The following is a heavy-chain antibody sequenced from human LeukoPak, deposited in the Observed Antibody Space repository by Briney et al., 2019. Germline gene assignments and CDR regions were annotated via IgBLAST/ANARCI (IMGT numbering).Heavy chain of an antibody. D-gene: IGHD5-18*01. CDR1: GFSSFSSYA. Sequence: GGSLRLSCAASGFSSFSSYAMHWVRQAPGKGLEWVSYISSGGSSIHYADSVKGRFTISRDNAKNSLYLQMNSLRAEDTALYYCARDTAMVDDAFDIWGQGTMVTVSS. CDR2: ISSGGSSI. J-gene: IGHJ3*02. V-gene: IGHV3-48*03. CDR3: ARDTAMVDDAFDI.